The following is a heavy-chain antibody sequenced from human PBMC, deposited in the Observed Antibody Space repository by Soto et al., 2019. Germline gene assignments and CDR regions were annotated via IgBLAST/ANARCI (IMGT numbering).Heavy chain of an antibody. J-gene: IGHJ6*02. CDR1: GGTFSSYT. CDR2: IIPILGIA. Sequence: ASVKVSCKASGGTFSSYTISWVRQAPGQGLEWMGRIIPILGIANYAQKFQGRVTITADKSTSTAYMELSSLRSEDTAVYYCARDSRRGSYRTDYYGMDVWGQGTTVTVS. V-gene: IGHV1-69*04. CDR3: ARDSRRGSYRTDYYGMDV. D-gene: IGHD1-26*01.